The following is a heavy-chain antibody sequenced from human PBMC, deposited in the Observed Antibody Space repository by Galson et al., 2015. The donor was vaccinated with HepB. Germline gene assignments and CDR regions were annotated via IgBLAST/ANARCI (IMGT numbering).Heavy chain of an antibody. CDR3: ARGPRGYCSSVSCYVHWNLDL. CDR2: TSYDGTNT. V-gene: IGHV3-30*09. CDR1: EFTFDSYA. D-gene: IGHD2-2*01. J-gene: IGHJ2*01. Sequence: SLRLSCAASEFTFDSYAMYWVRQAPGKGLEWVAFTSYDGTNTYVADSVKGRFAISRDNSNNTLFLLMHSLRSEDTAIYYCARGPRGYCSSVSCYVHWNLDLWGRGTLVIVSS.